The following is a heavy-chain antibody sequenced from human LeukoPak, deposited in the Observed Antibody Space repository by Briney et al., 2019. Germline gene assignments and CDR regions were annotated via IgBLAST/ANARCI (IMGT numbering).Heavy chain of an antibody. D-gene: IGHD4-17*01. CDR1: GGSISSGDYY. V-gene: IGHV4-30-4*08. CDR3: AGTRTTVTTFWFDP. Sequence: SETLSLTCTVSGGSISSGDYYWSWIRQPPGKGLEWVGYIYYSGNTYYNPSLKSRVTISVDTSKNQFSMKLSSVTAADTAVYYCAGTRTTVTTFWFDPWGQGTLVTVSS. CDR2: IYYSGNT. J-gene: IGHJ5*02.